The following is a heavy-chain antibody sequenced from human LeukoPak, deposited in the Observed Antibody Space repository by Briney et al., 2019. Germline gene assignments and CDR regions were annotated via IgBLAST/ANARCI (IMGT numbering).Heavy chain of an antibody. J-gene: IGHJ4*02. CDR2: INAGNGNT. V-gene: IGHV1-3*01. CDR3: ATGRISMLRGTNFDY. CDR1: GYTFTSYP. D-gene: IGHD3-10*02. Sequence: ASVKVSCKASGYTFTSYPMHWVRQAPGRRLEWMGWINAGNGNTKYSQKFQGRVTMTEDTSTDTAYMELSSLRSEDTAVYYCATGRISMLRGTNFDYWGQGTLVTVSS.